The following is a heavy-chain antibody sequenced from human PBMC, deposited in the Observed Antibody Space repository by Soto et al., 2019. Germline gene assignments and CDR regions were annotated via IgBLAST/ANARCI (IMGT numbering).Heavy chain of an antibody. V-gene: IGHV1-69*13. CDR3: AINAERNAQKFGF. CDR2: IIPLFNAT. D-gene: IGHD2-2*01. J-gene: IGHJ4*02. CDR1: GGIFKNFY. Sequence: SVKVSCKTSGGIFKNFYIGWVRQSPGQGLEWMGEIIPLFNATNYAQKFRGRVTVTADESTRTAYMELTRLTYDDTAVYFCAINAERNAQKFGFWGQGTLVTVSS.